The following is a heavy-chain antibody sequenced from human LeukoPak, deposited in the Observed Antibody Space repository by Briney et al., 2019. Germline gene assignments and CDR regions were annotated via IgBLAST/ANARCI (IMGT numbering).Heavy chain of an antibody. D-gene: IGHD2-2*01. Sequence: ASVKVSCKASGYTFTSYGISWVRQAPGQGLEWMGWISAYNGNTNYAQKLQGRVTMTTDTSTSTAYMELRSLRSDDTAVYYCARDLGYCPSTSCRYFDFWGQGTLVTVSS. CDR2: ISAYNGNT. CDR3: ARDLGYCPSTSCRYFDF. CDR1: GYTFTSYG. V-gene: IGHV1-18*01. J-gene: IGHJ4*02.